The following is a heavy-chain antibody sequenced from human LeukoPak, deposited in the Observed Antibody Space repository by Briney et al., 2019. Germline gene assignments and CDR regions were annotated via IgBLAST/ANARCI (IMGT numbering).Heavy chain of an antibody. D-gene: IGHD6-19*01. V-gene: IGHV3-33*01. Sequence: PGGSLRLSCAASGFTFSSYGMHWVRQAPGKGLEWVAVIWYDGSNKYYADSVKGRFTISRDNSKNTLYLQMNSLRAEDTAVYYCASRTYSSGWYIYWGQGSLVTVSS. CDR1: GFTFSSYG. CDR3: ASRTYSSGWYIY. J-gene: IGHJ4*02. CDR2: IWYDGSNK.